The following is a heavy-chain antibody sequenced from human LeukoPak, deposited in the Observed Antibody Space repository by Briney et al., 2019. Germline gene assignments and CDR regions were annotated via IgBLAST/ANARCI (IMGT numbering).Heavy chain of an antibody. Sequence: PGGSLRLSCAASGFNVSRNFMSWVRQAPGEGLEWVSVIYSGGNTYYADSVKGRFINSRDYSNNTVYLQMNRLRAEDTAVYYCARLAVDLESGAFDIWGQGTLVTVSS. CDR3: ARLAVDLESGAFDI. CDR1: GFNVSRNF. CDR2: IYSGGNT. V-gene: IGHV3-53*01. J-gene: IGHJ3*02. D-gene: IGHD2-15*01.